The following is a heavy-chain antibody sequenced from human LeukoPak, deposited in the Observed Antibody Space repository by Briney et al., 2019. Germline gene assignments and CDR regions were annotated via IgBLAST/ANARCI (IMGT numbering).Heavy chain of an antibody. J-gene: IGHJ4*02. D-gene: IGHD4-23*01. CDR2: IKQDGSEK. V-gene: IGHV3-7*03. CDR3: ARIADYGGNSGDY. Sequence: GGSLRLSCAASGFTFSSYWMSWVRQAPGKGLEWVANIKQDGSEKYYVDSVKGRFTISRDNSKNTLYLQMNSLRAEDTAVYYCARIADYGGNSGDYWGQGTQVTVSS. CDR1: GFTFSSYW.